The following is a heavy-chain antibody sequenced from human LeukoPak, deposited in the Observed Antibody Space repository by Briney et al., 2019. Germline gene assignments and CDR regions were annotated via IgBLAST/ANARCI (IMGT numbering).Heavy chain of an antibody. CDR1: GFTFSNYA. D-gene: IGHD1-26*01. CDR3: AKVRIVGATTGFDY. CDR2: ISGSGSNT. Sequence: GGSLRLSCAASGFTFSNYAMSWVRQAPGKGLEWVSAISGSGSNTYYADSVKGRFTISRDNSKNTLYLQMNSLRAEDTAVYYCAKVRIVGATTGFDYWGQGTLVTVSS. J-gene: IGHJ4*02. V-gene: IGHV3-23*01.